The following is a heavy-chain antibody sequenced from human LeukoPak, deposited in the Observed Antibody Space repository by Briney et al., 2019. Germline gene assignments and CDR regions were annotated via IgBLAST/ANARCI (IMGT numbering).Heavy chain of an antibody. Sequence: ASVTVSCKASGYTFTAYFIHWVRQAPGQGLEWMGWINPNSGATTFAQKFQGRVTVTRDTSISTAYMDLSRLNSDDTAVYYCARIRKTNSWYDAFDIWGQGTMVTVSS. CDR1: GYTFTAYF. V-gene: IGHV1-2*02. D-gene: IGHD6-13*01. J-gene: IGHJ3*02. CDR3: ARIRKTNSWYDAFDI. CDR2: INPNSGAT.